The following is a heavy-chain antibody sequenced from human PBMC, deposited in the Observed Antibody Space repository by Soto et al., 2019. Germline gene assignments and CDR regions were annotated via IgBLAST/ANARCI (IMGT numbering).Heavy chain of an antibody. CDR1: GYTFVNYA. J-gene: IGHJ5*02. V-gene: IGHV1-18*01. CDR2: ISAYNGNT. CDR3: ARGPRGSFKNWFDP. D-gene: IGHD1-26*01. Sequence: QVQLVQSGAEVKKPGASLKVSCKASGYTFVNYAINWVRQAPGQGLEWMGWISAYNGNTNYAENLHGRVTMTRETSTSTAYMELRSLRSDDTAVYYCARGPRGSFKNWFDPWGQGTLVIVSS.